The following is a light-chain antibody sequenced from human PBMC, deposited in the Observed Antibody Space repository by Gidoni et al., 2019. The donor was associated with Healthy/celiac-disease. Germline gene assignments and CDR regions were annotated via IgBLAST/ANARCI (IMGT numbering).Light chain of an antibody. CDR2: EGS. Sequence: QSALTQPASVSGSPGQSITISCTGTSSDVGSYNLVSWYQQHPGKAPTLMISEGSKRPSGVSNRFSGSKSGNTASLTISGLQAEDEADYYCCSYAGSWVFGGGTKLTVL. V-gene: IGLV2-23*01. CDR1: SSDVGSYNL. J-gene: IGLJ3*02. CDR3: CSYAGSWV.